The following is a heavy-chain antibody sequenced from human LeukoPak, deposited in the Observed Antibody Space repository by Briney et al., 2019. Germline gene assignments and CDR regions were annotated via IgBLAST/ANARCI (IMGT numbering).Heavy chain of an antibody. V-gene: IGHV3-66*01. CDR2: IYSGGST. D-gene: IGHD3-10*01. CDR3: AKPKTTLLWFGELGY. J-gene: IGHJ4*02. CDR1: GFTVSTNY. Sequence: GGSLRLSCAASGFTVSTNYMSWVRQAPGKGLEWVSIIYSGGSTYYADSVKGRFTISRDSSKNTLFLQMNSLRAEDTAVYYCAKPKTTLLWFGELGYWGQGTLVTVSS.